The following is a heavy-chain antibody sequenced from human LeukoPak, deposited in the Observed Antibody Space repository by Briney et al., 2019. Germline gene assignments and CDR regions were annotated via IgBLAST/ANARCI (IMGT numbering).Heavy chain of an antibody. V-gene: IGHV3-48*04. CDR2: ISSSSSTI. Sequence: GGSLRLSCAASGFTFSSYSMNWVRQAPGKGLEWVSYISSSSSTIYYADSVKGRFTISRDNAKNSLYLQMNSLRAEDTALYYCAKVHLAGIGYYYGMDVWGQGTTVTVSS. D-gene: IGHD6-13*01. CDR1: GFTFSSYS. CDR3: AKVHLAGIGYYYGMDV. J-gene: IGHJ6*02.